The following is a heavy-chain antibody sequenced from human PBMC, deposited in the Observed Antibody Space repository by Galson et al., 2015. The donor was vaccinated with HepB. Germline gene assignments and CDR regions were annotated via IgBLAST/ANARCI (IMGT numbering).Heavy chain of an antibody. CDR2: IYYSGST. Sequence: TLSLTCTVSGGSISSGGYYWSWIRQHPGKGLEWIGYIYYSGSTYYNPSLKSRVTISVDTSKNQFSLKLSSVTAADTAVYYCARTVAVAAHVNDAFDIWGQGTMVTVSS. CDR1: GGSISSGGYY. CDR3: ARTVAVAAHVNDAFDI. V-gene: IGHV4-31*03. J-gene: IGHJ3*02. D-gene: IGHD6-19*01.